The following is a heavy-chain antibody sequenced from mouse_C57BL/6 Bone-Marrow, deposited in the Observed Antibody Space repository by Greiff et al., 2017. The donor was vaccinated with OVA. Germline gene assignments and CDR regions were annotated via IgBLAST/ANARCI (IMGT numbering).Heavy chain of an antibody. D-gene: IGHD2-10*01. CDR3: AVLLYYFDY. CDR1: GFTFSSYA. V-gene: IGHV5-4*01. CDR2: ISDGGSYT. J-gene: IGHJ2*01. Sequence: EVQGVESGGGLVKPGGSLKLSCAASGFTFSSYAMSWVRQTPEKRLEWVATISDGGSYTYYPDNVKGRFTISRDNAKHNLYLQMSHLKSEDTAMYYCAVLLYYFDYWGQGTTLTVAS.